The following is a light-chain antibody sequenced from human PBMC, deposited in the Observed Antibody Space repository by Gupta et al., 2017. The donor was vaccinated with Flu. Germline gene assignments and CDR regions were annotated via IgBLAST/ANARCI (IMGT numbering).Light chain of an antibody. V-gene: IGKV3-11*01. CDR1: QSVSSY. J-gene: IGKJ4*01. Sequence: EIVLTQFPATLSLSPGERATLSCRASQSVSSYLGWYQQKPGQAPRLLIYEASNRATGIPARFSGSGSGTDFTLTISSLEPEDFAVYYCRQRSNWPIAFGGGTKVEIK. CDR2: EAS. CDR3: RQRSNWPIA.